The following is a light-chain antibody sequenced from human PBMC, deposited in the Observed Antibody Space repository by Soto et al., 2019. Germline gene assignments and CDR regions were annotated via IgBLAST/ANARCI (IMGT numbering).Light chain of an antibody. Sequence: DIVMTQSPDSLAVSLGERATINCKSSQSVLYSSNNKNYLGWYQQKPGHPPRLLIYWASTRESGVPDRFSGSGSGTDFTLTISSLQAEDVAVYYCHQYYSALYTFGQGTKLEI. CDR2: WAS. V-gene: IGKV4-1*01. CDR3: HQYYSALYT. J-gene: IGKJ2*01. CDR1: QSVLYSSNNKNY.